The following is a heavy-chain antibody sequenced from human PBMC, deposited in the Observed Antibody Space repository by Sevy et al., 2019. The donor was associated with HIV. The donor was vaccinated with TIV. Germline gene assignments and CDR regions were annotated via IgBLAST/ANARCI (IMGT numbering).Heavy chain of an antibody. CDR1: GYSFTNYW. D-gene: IGHD3-22*01. J-gene: IGHJ4*02. Sequence: GESLKISCKGSGYSFTNYWIAWVRQMPGKGLEWMGIIYPGDSETRYSPSFQGQVTISADKSISTAYLHWSSLKALDTAMYYCARFYDSSGHFPSDYWGQGTLVTVSS. V-gene: IGHV5-51*01. CDR3: ARFYDSSGHFPSDY. CDR2: IYPGDSET.